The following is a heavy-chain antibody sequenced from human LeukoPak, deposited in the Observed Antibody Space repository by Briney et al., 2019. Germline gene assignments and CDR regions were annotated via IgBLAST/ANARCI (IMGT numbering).Heavy chain of an antibody. CDR1: GLTFTKAW. Sequence: GGSLRLSCAASGLTFTKAWMTWVRQAPGEGLEWVGRVKSNTDGGTTDYAAPVKGRFTISRDDSKNTLYLQMNSLKTEDTAVYYCTTNPYDRSGYHIWGQGTMVTVSS. CDR2: VKSNTDGGTT. D-gene: IGHD3-22*01. CDR3: TTNPYDRSGYHI. V-gene: IGHV3-15*01. J-gene: IGHJ3*02.